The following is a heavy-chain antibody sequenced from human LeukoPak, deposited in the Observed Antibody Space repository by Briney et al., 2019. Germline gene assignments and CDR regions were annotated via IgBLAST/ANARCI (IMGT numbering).Heavy chain of an antibody. V-gene: IGHV3-30*03. CDR3: AREVTGIQSGSGSDQTNDY. CDR1: GFTFSSYG. Sequence: PGGSLRLSCAASGFTFSSYGMHWVRQAPGKGLEWVAVISYDGSNKYYADSVKGRLTISRDNSKNTLYLQMNSLRAEDTAVYYCAREVTGIQSGSGSDQTNDYWGQGTLVTVSS. CDR2: ISYDGSNK. J-gene: IGHJ4*02. D-gene: IGHD3-10*01.